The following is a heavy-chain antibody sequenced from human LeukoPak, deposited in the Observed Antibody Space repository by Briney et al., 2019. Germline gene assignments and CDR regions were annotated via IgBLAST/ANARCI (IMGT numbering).Heavy chain of an antibody. CDR2: ISAYNGNT. Sequence: ASVKVSCKASGYTFTSYGISWVRQAPGQGLEWMGWISAYNGNTNYAQKLQGRVTMTTDTSTSTAYMELRSLRSDDTAVYYCAKSITRIAAAGTSYYYGMDVWGQGTTVTVSS. CDR3: AKSITRIAAAGTSYYYGMDV. V-gene: IGHV1-18*01. CDR1: GYTFTSYG. J-gene: IGHJ6*02. D-gene: IGHD6-13*01.